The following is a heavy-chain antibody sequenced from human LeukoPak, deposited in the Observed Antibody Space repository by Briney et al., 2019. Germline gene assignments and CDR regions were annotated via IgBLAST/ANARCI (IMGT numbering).Heavy chain of an antibody. CDR2: IWNDGSNK. Sequence: GGSLRLPCAASGFTFSSYGMHWVRQAPGKGLEWMAVIWNDGSNKYYADSVKGRFTISRDNSKNTLYLQMNSLRAEDTAVYYCARIHSLYYYDSSGYGAFDIWGQGTMVTVSS. D-gene: IGHD3-22*01. CDR1: GFTFSSYG. V-gene: IGHV3-33*01. CDR3: ARIHSLYYYDSSGYGAFDI. J-gene: IGHJ3*02.